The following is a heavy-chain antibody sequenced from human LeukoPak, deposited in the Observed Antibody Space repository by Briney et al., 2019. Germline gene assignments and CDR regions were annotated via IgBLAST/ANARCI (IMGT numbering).Heavy chain of an antibody. V-gene: IGHV3-11*01. CDR2: ISSSGSTI. CDR3: ARSSLRSSGWYDFDY. D-gene: IGHD6-19*01. Sequence: PGGSLRLSCAASGFTFSDYYMSWIRQAPGKGLEGVSYISSSGSTIYYADSVKGRFTISRDNAKNSLYLQMNSLRAEDTAVYYCARSSLRSSGWYDFDYWGQGTLVTVSS. J-gene: IGHJ4*02. CDR1: GFTFSDYY.